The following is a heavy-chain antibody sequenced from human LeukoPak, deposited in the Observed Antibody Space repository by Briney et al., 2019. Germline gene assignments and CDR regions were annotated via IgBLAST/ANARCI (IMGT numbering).Heavy chain of an antibody. CDR1: GGSFSGYY. CDR3: ARVTGYMVEDYFDY. D-gene: IGHD6-13*01. CDR2: INHSGST. Sequence: SETLSLTCAVYGGSFSGYYWSWIRQPPGKGLEWIGEINHSGSTNYNPSLKSRVTISVDTSKNQFSLRLSSVTAADTALYYCARVTGYMVEDYFDYWGQGTLVTVSS. J-gene: IGHJ4*02. V-gene: IGHV4-34*01.